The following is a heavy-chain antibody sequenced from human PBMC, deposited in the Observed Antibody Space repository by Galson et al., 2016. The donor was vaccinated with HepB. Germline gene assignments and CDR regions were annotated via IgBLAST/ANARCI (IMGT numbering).Heavy chain of an antibody. Sequence: SLRLACAASGFLRNSWMSWVRQALGKGLEWVANIKKDGSETHYLASVKGRFTISRDNAKRSLYLQMNSLRAEDTAMYYCVELSVVWGQGTLVTVSS. CDR2: IKKDGSET. CDR1: GFLRNSW. D-gene: IGHD1-7*01. CDR3: VELSVV. V-gene: IGHV3-7*01. J-gene: IGHJ4*02.